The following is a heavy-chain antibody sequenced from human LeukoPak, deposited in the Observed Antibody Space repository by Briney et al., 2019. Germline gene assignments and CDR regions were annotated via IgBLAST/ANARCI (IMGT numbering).Heavy chain of an antibody. Sequence: SQTLSLTCTVSGGPISSGGYHWTWVRKPPGKGLECIAYIQHTGSTYYQPSLKSRATISVDMSKNQFSLNLNSVTAADTAVYFWGILNLGGGGRGYWGQGTLVTVSS. D-gene: IGHD3-16*01. CDR3: GILNLGGGGRGY. J-gene: IGHJ4*02. CDR2: IQHTGST. V-gene: IGHV4-30-2*01. CDR1: GGPISSGGYH.